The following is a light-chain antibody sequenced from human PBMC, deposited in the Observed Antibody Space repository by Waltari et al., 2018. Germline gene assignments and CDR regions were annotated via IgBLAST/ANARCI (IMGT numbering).Light chain of an antibody. CDR2: GAS. CDR1: QSINSNY. J-gene: IGKJ1*01. V-gene: IGKV3-20*01. Sequence: ETVLTQSPGTLSLSPGERATLSCRASQSINSNYLAWYQQKPGQAPRLLIYGASGRATGITDRFSGSGSGTDFTLTINRLEPEDFAVYYCQQYGNSPTTFGQGTKVEIK. CDR3: QQYGNSPTT.